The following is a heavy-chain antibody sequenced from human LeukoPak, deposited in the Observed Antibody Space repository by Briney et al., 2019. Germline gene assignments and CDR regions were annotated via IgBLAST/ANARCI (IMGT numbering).Heavy chain of an antibody. J-gene: IGHJ4*02. D-gene: IGHD3-22*01. CDR2: ITYTDNTL. CDR3: ATVLPDYYDSSGLGF. CDR1: GFTFSDYS. V-gene: IGHV3-11*01. Sequence: GGSLRLSCAASGFTFSDYSMSWIRQAPGKGLEWVSYITYTDNTLYYADSVKGRFTISRDNAKNSLYLQMNSLRAEDTAVYYCATVLPDYYDSSGLGFWGQGTLVTVSS.